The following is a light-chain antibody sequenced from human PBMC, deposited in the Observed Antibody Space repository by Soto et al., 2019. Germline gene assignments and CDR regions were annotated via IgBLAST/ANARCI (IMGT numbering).Light chain of an antibody. J-gene: IGLJ1*01. Sequence: QSVLTQPPSASGTPGQRVTISCSGSSANIGSNTVNWYQQLPGTAPKLLIYNNNQRPSGVPDRFSGSKSGTSASLAICGLQSDDEAYYYCAAWEVSLTGLVFGTGTKLTVL. CDR3: AAWEVSLTGLV. V-gene: IGLV1-44*01. CDR1: SANIGSNT. CDR2: NNN.